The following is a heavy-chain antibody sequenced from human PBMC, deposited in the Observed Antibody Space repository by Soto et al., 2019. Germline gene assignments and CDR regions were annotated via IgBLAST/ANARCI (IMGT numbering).Heavy chain of an antibody. CDR1: CGSISSGDYY. Sequence: QVQLQESGPGLVKPSQTLSLTCTVSCGSISSGDYYWSWIRQPPGQGLEWIGYIYYSGSTYYNSSRKSRVTISVDASQNQFSLKLSSVTDADTAVYYCARVGDPYDIWGQGTTITVSS. CDR2: IYYSGST. D-gene: IGHD3-10*01. V-gene: IGHV4-30-4*01. J-gene: IGHJ6*02. CDR3: ARVGDPYDI.